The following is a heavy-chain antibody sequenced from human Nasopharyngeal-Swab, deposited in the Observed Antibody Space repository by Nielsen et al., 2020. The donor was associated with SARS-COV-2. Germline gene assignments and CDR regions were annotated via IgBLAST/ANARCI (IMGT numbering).Heavy chain of an antibody. CDR1: GFTFSGSA. CDR3: TGTMVQGV. J-gene: IGHJ4*02. Sequence: GESLKISCAASGFTFSGSAMHWVRQASGKGLEWVGRIRSKANSYATAYAASVKGRFTISRDDSKNTAYLQMNSLKTEDTAAYYCTGTMVQGVWGQGTLVTVSS. D-gene: IGHD3-10*01. V-gene: IGHV3-73*01. CDR2: IRSKANSYAT.